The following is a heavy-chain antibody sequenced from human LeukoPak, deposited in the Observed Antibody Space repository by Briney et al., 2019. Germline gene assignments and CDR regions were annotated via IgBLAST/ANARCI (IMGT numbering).Heavy chain of an antibody. Sequence: GGSLRLSCAASGFTFNNYAMSWVRQAPGKGPEWVSAISGSGSTTYCADSVKGRFTISRDNSKNTLFLQMNGLGAEDTAVYYCAKQLGYCSDGSCYFPYWGQGTLVTVSS. J-gene: IGHJ4*02. D-gene: IGHD2-15*01. V-gene: IGHV3-23*01. CDR1: GFTFNNYA. CDR3: AKQLGYCSDGSCYFPY. CDR2: ISGSGSTT.